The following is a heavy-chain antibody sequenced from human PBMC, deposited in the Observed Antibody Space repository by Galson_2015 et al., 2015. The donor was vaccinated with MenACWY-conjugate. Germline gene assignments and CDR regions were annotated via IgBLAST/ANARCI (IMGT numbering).Heavy chain of an antibody. V-gene: IGHV3-48*03. D-gene: IGHD5-18*01. CDR1: GFTFTGYD. J-gene: IGHJ6*03. Sequence: SLRLSCAASGFTFTGYDFNWVRQAPGTGLEWLSYISKSGSPIYYADSVKGRFTISRDNIKKSLFLEMKSLRAGDTGVYYCARVGTWIHQYFYYMDVWGKGTTVTVSS. CDR3: ARVGTWIHQYFYYMDV. CDR2: ISKSGSPI.